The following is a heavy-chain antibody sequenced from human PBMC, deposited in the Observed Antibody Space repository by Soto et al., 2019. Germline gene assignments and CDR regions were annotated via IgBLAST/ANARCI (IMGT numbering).Heavy chain of an antibody. D-gene: IGHD3-22*01. J-gene: IGHJ3*02. CDR3: ARVLWQNYDDSSDKADAFDI. CDR2: ISSSSSYI. CDR1: GFTFSSYS. Sequence: LRLSCAASGFTFSSYSMNWVRQAPGKGLEWVSSISSSSSYIYYADSVKGRFTISRDNARNSLYLQMNSLRAEDTAVYYCARVLWQNYDDSSDKADAFDIWGQGTMVTVSS. V-gene: IGHV3-21*01.